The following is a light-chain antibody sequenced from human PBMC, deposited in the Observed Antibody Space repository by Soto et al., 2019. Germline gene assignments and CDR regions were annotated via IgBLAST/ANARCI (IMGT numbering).Light chain of an antibody. CDR3: HQYDSSPLT. CDR2: SAS. Sequence: EIVLTQSPGTLSLSPGETATLSCRASETVDTSSLGWYQQKPGRAPSLLIYSASRRATGIPDRFDASGSATDFTLTISRLEPEDFAVYYCHQYDSSPLTFGGGTKVEI. V-gene: IGKV3-20*01. J-gene: IGKJ4*01. CDR1: ETVDTSS.